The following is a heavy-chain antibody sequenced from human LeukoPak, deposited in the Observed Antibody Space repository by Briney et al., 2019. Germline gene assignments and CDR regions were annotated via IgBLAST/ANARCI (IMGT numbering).Heavy chain of an antibody. CDR1: GDTFSSYA. CDR2: IIPIFGTA. V-gene: IGHV1-69*06. Sequence: WASVKVSCKASGDTFSSYAISWVRQAPGQGLEWMGGIIPIFGTANYAQKFQGRVTITADKSASTAYLELSSLRSEDTAVYYCARDEYSYGSTWYYFYYWGQGTLVTVSS. D-gene: IGHD5-18*01. J-gene: IGHJ4*02. CDR3: ARDEYSYGSTWYYFYY.